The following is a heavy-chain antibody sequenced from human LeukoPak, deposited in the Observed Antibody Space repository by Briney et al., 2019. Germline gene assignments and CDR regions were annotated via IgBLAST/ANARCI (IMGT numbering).Heavy chain of an antibody. J-gene: IGHJ6*03. CDR2: FYHSGSP. V-gene: IGHV4-38-2*01. Sequence: PSEPLSLTCAVSGYSISSGYYWGWLRQPPGKGLEWIGSFYHSGSPYYNPSLKIRATISVHTSKDQSSLKLSSVTAADTAVYYCARAVPYYDFWSGYPDHYYYYYYMDVWGKGTTVTVSS. D-gene: IGHD3-3*01. CDR1: GYSISSGYY. CDR3: ARAVPYYDFWSGYPDHYYYYYYMDV.